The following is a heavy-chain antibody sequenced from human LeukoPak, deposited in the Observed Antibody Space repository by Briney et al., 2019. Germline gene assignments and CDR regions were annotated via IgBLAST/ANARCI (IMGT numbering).Heavy chain of an antibody. CDR3: ARQKAYYDILTGYYPRREVDY. CDR2: IYTSETT. Sequence: SETLSLTCIVSGGSISSYYWSWIRQPAGKGLEWIGRIYTSETTNYNPSLKSRVTMSVDTSKNQFSLKLSSVTAADTAVYYCARQKAYYDILTGYYPRREVDYWGQGTLVTVSS. J-gene: IGHJ4*02. V-gene: IGHV4-4*07. CDR1: GGSISSYY. D-gene: IGHD3-9*01.